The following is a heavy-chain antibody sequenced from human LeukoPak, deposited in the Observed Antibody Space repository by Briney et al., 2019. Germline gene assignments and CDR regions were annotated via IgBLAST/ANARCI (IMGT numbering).Heavy chain of an antibody. CDR3: AGGSGSYYMYYFDY. V-gene: IGHV1-69*04. D-gene: IGHD3-10*01. Sequence: GSSVKVSCKASGCTFSSYAISWVRQAPGQGLEWMGRIIPIFGIANYAQKFQGRVTITADKSTSTAYMELSSLRSEDTAVYYCAGGSGSYYMYYFDYWGQGTLVTVSS. CDR2: IIPIFGIA. CDR1: GCTFSSYA. J-gene: IGHJ4*02.